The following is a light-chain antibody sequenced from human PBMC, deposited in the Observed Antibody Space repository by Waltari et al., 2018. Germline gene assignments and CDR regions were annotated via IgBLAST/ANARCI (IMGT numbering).Light chain of an antibody. Sequence: EIELTQSPSTLSSSAGERVTISCRASQDVNSFLAWYQQKPGKAPRLLLYHASIRAGGIPARFSGSGSGTDFTLTISSLQPEDFAAYYCQQYFNSLATFGPGTKVEIK. CDR3: QQYFNSLAT. V-gene: IGKV3D-11*01. J-gene: IGKJ1*01. CDR2: HAS. CDR1: QDVNSF.